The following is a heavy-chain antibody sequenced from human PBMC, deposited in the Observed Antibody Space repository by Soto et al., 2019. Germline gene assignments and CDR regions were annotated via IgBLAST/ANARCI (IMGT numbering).Heavy chain of an antibody. D-gene: IGHD2-2*01. CDR3: ARETCSTTSCDYYYGMDV. Sequence: GESLKISCKGSGYKFTSYWISWVRQMPGKGLEWMGRLDPGDSYTNYRPSFQGHVTISGDVSISTAYLQWSSLKASDTGIYYCARETCSTTSCDYYYGMDVWGQGTTVTVSS. CDR2: LDPGDSYT. V-gene: IGHV5-10-1*01. J-gene: IGHJ6*02. CDR1: GYKFTSYW.